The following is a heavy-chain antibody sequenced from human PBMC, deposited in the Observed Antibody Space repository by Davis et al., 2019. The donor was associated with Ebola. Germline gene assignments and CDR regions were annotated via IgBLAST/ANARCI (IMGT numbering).Heavy chain of an antibody. CDR2: ISYDGSNK. CDR3: AKERSMMSQLNWFAP. J-gene: IGHJ5*02. CDR1: GFTFSSYE. Sequence: GESLKISCAASGFTFSSYEMNWVRQAPGKGLEWVAVISYDGSNKYYADSVKGRFTISRDNSKNTLYLQMDSLRAEDTAMYYCAKERSMMSQLNWFAPWGQGTRVTVSS. V-gene: IGHV3-30-3*01. D-gene: IGHD3-16*01.